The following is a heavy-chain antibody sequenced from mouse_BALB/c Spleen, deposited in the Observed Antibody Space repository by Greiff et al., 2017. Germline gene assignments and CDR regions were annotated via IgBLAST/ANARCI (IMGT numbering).Heavy chain of an antibody. CDR1: GFTFSSYA. D-gene: IGHD2-12*01. CDR2: ISSGGSYT. J-gene: IGHJ4*01. Sequence: EVKLVESGGGLVKPGGSLKLSCAASGFTFSSYAMSWVRQSPEKRLEWVAEISSGGSYTYYPDTVTGRFTISRDNAKNTLYLEMSSLRSEDTAMYYCARDYDDYAMDYWGQGTSVTVSS. CDR3: ARDYDDYAMDY. V-gene: IGHV5-9-4*01.